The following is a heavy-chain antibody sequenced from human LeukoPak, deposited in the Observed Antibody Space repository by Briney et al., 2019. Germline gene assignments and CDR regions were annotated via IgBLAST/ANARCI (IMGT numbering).Heavy chain of an antibody. CDR1: GYTLTELS. Sequence: ASVKVSCKVSGYTLTELSMHWVRQAPGKGLEWMGGFDPEDGETIYAQKFQGRVTMTRDTSTSTVYMELSSLRSEDTAVYYCARDVPYSSGWSYYYYYGMDVWGQGTTVTVSS. CDR2: FDPEDGET. D-gene: IGHD6-19*01. J-gene: IGHJ6*02. V-gene: IGHV1-24*01. CDR3: ARDVPYSSGWSYYYYYGMDV.